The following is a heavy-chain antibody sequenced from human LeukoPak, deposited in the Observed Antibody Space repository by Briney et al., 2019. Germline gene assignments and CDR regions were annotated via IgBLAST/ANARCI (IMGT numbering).Heavy chain of an antibody. CDR1: GFSFRSYA. J-gene: IGHJ4*02. V-gene: IGHV3-23*01. Sequence: GGSLRLSCAASGFSFRSYAMTWVRQAPGKGLEWVSGISGGGGSTYYADSVKGRFTISRDNAKNSLYLQMNSLRAEDTAVYYCARDRRITIFGVVTPTFDYWGQGTLVTVSS. CDR3: ARDRRITIFGVVTPTFDY. CDR2: ISGGGGST. D-gene: IGHD3-3*01.